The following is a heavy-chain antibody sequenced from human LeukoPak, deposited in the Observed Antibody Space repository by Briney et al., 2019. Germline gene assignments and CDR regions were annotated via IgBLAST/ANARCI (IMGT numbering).Heavy chain of an antibody. CDR1: GFTFSSYW. CDR3: ARVEVVMAAYFDY. Sequence: GGSLRLSRAASGFTFSSYWMSWVRQAPGKGLEWVANVKQDGSEKYYVDSVEGRFTISRDNAKNSLYLQMNSLRAEGTAVYYCARVEVVMAAYFDYWGQGTLVTVSS. D-gene: IGHD2-21*01. J-gene: IGHJ4*02. V-gene: IGHV3-7*01. CDR2: VKQDGSEK.